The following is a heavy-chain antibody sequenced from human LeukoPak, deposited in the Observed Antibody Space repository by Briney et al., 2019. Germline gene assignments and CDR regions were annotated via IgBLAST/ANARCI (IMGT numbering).Heavy chain of an antibody. CDR2: ISGSGGST. Sequence: GGSLRLSCAASGFTFSSYAMSWVRQAPGKGLEWVSAISGSGGSTYYADSVKGRFTISRDNARNSLYLQMNSLRAEDTAVYYCARGKDYDFWSGYQAGFDYWGQGTLVTVSS. V-gene: IGHV3-23*01. CDR3: ARGKDYDFWSGYQAGFDY. D-gene: IGHD3-3*01. CDR1: GFTFSSYA. J-gene: IGHJ4*02.